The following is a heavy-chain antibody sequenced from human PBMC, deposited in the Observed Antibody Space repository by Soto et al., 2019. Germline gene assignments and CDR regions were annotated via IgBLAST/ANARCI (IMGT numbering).Heavy chain of an antibody. CDR2: IYYSGST. J-gene: IGHJ4*02. Sequence: QVQLQESGPGLVKPSQTLSLTYTVSGGSISSGDYYWSWIHQPPGKGLEWIGNIYYSGSTYYNPSLKSRVTISVDTSKNQFSLKLSSVTAADTAVYYCARGDRDSSGYYYWGQGTLVTVSS. D-gene: IGHD3-22*01. V-gene: IGHV4-30-4*01. CDR1: GGSISSGDYY. CDR3: ARGDRDSSGYYY.